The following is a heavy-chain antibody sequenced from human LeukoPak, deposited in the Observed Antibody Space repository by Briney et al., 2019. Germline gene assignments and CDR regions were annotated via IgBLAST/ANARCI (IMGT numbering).Heavy chain of an antibody. V-gene: IGHV4-30-4*01. CDR3: ARVSGDYGITYFDY. D-gene: IGHD4-17*01. J-gene: IGHJ4*02. CDR2: IYYSGST. CDR1: GGSISSGDYY. Sequence: SQTLSLTCTVSGGSISSGDYYWSWIRQPPGKGLEWIGYIYYSGSTYCNPSLKSRVTISVDTSKNQFSLKLSSVTAADTAVYYCARVSGDYGITYFDYWGQGTLVTVSS.